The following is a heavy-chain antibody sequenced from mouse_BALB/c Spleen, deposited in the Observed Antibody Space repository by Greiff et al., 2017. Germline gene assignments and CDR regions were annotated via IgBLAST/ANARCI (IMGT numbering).Heavy chain of an antibody. CDR3: ARVPSIYYGNYYYAMDY. V-gene: IGHV3-6*02. D-gene: IGHD2-1*01. CDR1: GYSITSGYY. J-gene: IGHJ4*01. Sequence: ESGPGLVKPSQSLSLTCSVTGYSITSGYYWNWIRQFPGNKLEWMGYISYDGSNNYNPSLKNRISITRDTSKNQFFLKLNSVTTEDTATYYCARVPSIYYGNYYYAMDYWGQGTSVTVSS. CDR2: ISYDGSN.